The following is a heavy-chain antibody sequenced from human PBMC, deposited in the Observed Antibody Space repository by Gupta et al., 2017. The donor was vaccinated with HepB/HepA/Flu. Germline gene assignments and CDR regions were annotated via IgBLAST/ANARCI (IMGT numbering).Heavy chain of an antibody. CDR2: ISSNGGST. CDR1: GFTFSSYA. CDR3: ARDGYSYGYHYFDY. Sequence: EVQLVESGGGLVQPGGSLRLSCAASGFTFSSYAMYWVRQAPGKGLEYVSAISSNGGSTYYANSVKGRFTISRDNSKNTLYLQMGSLRAEDMAVYYCARDGYSYGYHYFDYWGQGTLVTVSS. J-gene: IGHJ4*02. V-gene: IGHV3-64*01. D-gene: IGHD5-18*01.